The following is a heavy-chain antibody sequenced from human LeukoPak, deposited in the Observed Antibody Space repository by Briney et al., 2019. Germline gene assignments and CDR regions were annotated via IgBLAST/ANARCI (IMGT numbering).Heavy chain of an antibody. D-gene: IGHD1-26*01. CDR2: INHSGST. V-gene: IGHV4-34*01. CDR3: AREKRIVGATVTRYFDL. Sequence: PSETLSLTCAVYGGSFSGYYWSWIRQPPGKGLEWIGEINHSGSTNYNPSLKSRVTISVDTSKNQFSLKRSSVTAADTAVYYCAREKRIVGATVTRYFDLWGRGTLVTVSS. J-gene: IGHJ2*01. CDR1: GGSFSGYY.